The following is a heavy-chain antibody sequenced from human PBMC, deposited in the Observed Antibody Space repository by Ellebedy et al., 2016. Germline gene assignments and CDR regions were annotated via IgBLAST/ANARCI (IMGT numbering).Heavy chain of an antibody. CDR3: TTEKTGREDWFDP. CDR2: ISSDGGLK. J-gene: IGHJ5*02. CDR1: GFSFNNYW. V-gene: IGHV3-33*08. D-gene: IGHD4-17*01. Sequence: GGSLRLSCAASGFSFNNYWMYWVRQAPGKGLEWVAVISSDGGLKYHADSVKDRFTVSRDNSKNTLYLQMSSLKTEDTAVYYCTTEKTGREDWFDPWGQGTLVTVSS.